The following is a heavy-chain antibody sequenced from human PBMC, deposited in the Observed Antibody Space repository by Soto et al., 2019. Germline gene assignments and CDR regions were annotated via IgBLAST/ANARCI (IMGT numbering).Heavy chain of an antibody. V-gene: IGHV3-30-3*01. D-gene: IGHD3-10*01. CDR2: ITYDGSNK. Sequence: QVQLVESGGGVVQPGRSLRLSCAASGFTFSSYAMHWVRQAPGKGLEWVAFITYDGSNKNNADSVKGRFTISRDNSKNTLYLQMNSLRAEDTAVYYCARDYYGSGSFGMDVWGQGTTVTVSS. CDR1: GFTFSSYA. CDR3: ARDYYGSGSFGMDV. J-gene: IGHJ6*02.